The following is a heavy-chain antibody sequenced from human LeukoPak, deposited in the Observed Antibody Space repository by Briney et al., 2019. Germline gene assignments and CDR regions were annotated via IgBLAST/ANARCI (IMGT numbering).Heavy chain of an antibody. J-gene: IGHJ4*02. CDR1: GFTFSSHA. CDR2: ISYDGVTT. D-gene: IGHD3-16*02. Sequence: TGGSLRLSCEASGFTFSSHAIHWVRQAPGKGLEWVAFISYDGVTTHYADSVKGRFTLSRDNSKHTLYLQMNSLRAEDTAVYYCARDVSYHYSFDYWGQGTLVTVSS. V-gene: IGHV3-30-3*01. CDR3: ARDVSYHYSFDY.